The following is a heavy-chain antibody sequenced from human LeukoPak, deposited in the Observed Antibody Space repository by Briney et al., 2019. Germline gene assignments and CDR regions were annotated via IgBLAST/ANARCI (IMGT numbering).Heavy chain of an antibody. V-gene: IGHV1-2*06. CDR1: GYTFTGYY. D-gene: IGHD6-19*01. J-gene: IGHJ3*02. Sequence: ASVKVSCKASGYTFTGYYMHWVRQAPGQGLEWMGRTNPNSGGTNYAQKFQGRVTMTRDTSISTAYMELSRLRSDDTAVYYCARGGSGGSYDAFDIWGQGTMVTVSS. CDR2: TNPNSGGT. CDR3: ARGGSGGSYDAFDI.